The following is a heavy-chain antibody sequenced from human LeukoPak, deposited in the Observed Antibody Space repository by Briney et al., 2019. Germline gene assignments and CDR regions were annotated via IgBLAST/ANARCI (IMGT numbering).Heavy chain of an antibody. D-gene: IGHD2-15*01. V-gene: IGHV4-39*07. CDR1: GGSISSSRNY. J-gene: IGHJ4*02. Sequence: SETLSLTCTVSGGSISSSRNYWGWIRQPPGKGLEWIVSFFYNGVTYQNPSLKSRVTILVDTSKNQFSLKLSSVTAADTAVYYCAREGYCSGGSCYSSNDYWGQGTLVTVSS. CDR2: FFYNGVT. CDR3: AREGYCSGGSCYSSNDY.